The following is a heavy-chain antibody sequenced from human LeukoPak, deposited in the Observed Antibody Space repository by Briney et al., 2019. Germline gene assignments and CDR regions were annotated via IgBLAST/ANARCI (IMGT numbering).Heavy chain of an antibody. J-gene: IGHJ4*02. CDR3: ARDIAGYYNY. CDR1: GLSFSRYG. V-gene: IGHV3-33*01. CDR2: IWYDGDTK. Sequence: GGSLRLSCVVSGLSFSRYGMHWVRQAPGKGLDWVAVIWYDGDTKYYADSVKGRFTISRDNSKNTLYLQMDSLRAEDTAVYYCARDIAGYYNYWGQGTLVTVSS. D-gene: IGHD3-10*01.